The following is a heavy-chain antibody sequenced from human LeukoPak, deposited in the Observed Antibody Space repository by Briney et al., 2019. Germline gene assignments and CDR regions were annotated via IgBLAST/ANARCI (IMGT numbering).Heavy chain of an antibody. J-gene: IGHJ4*02. Sequence: ASVKVSCKASGYTFTNYYMHWVRQAPGQGLEWMGIINPSGGIINYAQKFQGRVTMTRDMSTSTVYMELSSLRSEDTAVYYCARVSVGATVLAYFDYWGQGTLVTVSS. CDR2: INPSGGII. CDR1: GYTFTNYY. V-gene: IGHV1-46*01. CDR3: ARVSVGATVLAYFDY. D-gene: IGHD1-26*01.